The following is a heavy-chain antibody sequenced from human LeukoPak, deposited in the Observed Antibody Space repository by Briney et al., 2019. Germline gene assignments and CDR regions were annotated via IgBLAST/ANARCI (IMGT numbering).Heavy chain of an antibody. CDR1: GFTFTSSA. D-gene: IGHD6-13*01. V-gene: IGHV1-58*01. Sequence: ASVKVSCKASGFTFTSSAVQWVRQARRQRLEWIGWIVVGSGNTNYAQKFQERVTITRDMSTSTAYMELSSLRSEDTAVYYCAADQRSSWANWFDPWGQGTLVTVSS. CDR2: IVVGSGNT. J-gene: IGHJ5*02. CDR3: AADQRSSWANWFDP.